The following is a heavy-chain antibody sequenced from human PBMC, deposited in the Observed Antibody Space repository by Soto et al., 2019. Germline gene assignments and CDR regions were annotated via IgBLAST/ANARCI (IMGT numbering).Heavy chain of an antibody. V-gene: IGHV4-31*03. CDR3: AGDSQFGGYAFDM. D-gene: IGHD2-15*01. J-gene: IGHJ3*02. CDR1: GGSISSGSYY. Sequence: QVQLQESGPGLVKPSQTLSLTCTVSGGSISSGSYYWSWIRQHPGKGLEWIGYIYNSGRTYYNLSLKSRATISVDMSQNQFSLQLSSVTAADTAVYYCAGDSQFGGYAFDMWGQGTMVSVSS. CDR2: IYNSGRT.